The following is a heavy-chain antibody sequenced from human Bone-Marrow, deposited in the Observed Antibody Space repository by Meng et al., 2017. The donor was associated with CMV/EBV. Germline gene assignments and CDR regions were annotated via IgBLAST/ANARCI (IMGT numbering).Heavy chain of an antibody. V-gene: IGHV3-30*02. Sequence: GESLKISCAASGFTFDGYAMNWVRQAPGKGLEWVAFIRYDGSNKYYADSVKGRFTISRDNSKNTLYLQMNSLRAEDTAVYYCAPLGYCSSTSCYREDYWGQGTLVTVSS. CDR2: IRYDGSNK. J-gene: IGHJ4*02. CDR3: APLGYCSSTSCYREDY. CDR1: GFTFDGYA. D-gene: IGHD2-2*02.